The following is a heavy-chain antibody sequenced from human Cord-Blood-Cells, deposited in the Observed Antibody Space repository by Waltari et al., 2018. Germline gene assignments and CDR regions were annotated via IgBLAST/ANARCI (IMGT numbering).Heavy chain of an antibody. V-gene: IGHV1-3*01. Sequence: QVQLVQSGAEVKKPGASVKVSCKASGYTFTSYAMHWVRQPPGQRLEGMGWINAGNGNTKYSQKFQGRVTITRDTSASTAYMELSSLRSEDTAVYYCARSNPVYCSSTSCYYYYGMDVWGQGTTVTVSS. CDR2: INAGNGNT. J-gene: IGHJ6*02. CDR1: GYTFTSYA. CDR3: ARSNPVYCSSTSCYYYYGMDV. D-gene: IGHD2-2*01.